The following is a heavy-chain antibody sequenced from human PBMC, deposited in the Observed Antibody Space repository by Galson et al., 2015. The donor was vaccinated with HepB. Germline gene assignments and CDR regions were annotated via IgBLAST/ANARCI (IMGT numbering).Heavy chain of an antibody. J-gene: IGHJ4*02. CDR1: GFTFSDYY. D-gene: IGHD5-12*01. V-gene: IGHV3-11*06. CDR3: ARVRGYSGYADREYYFDY. CDR2: ISSSSSYT. Sequence: SLRLSCAASGFTFSDYYMSWIRQAPGKGLEWVSYISSSSSYTNYADSVKGRFTISRDNAKNSLYLQMNSLRAEDTAVYYCARVRGYSGYADREYYFDYWGQGTLVTVSS.